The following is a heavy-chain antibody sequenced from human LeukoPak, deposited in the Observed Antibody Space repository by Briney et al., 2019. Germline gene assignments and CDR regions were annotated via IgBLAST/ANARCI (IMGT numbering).Heavy chain of an antibody. CDR1: GGSINSHY. D-gene: IGHD3-10*01. CDR3: ATRPAGTSWYGVFDY. CDR2: IFNTGNT. Sequence: SETLSLTCSVSGGSINSHYWSWIRQPPGKRLEWIGYIFNTGNTNYNPSLGSRVTMSVDASRDQFFLRLSSVTAADTAIYYCATRPAGTSWYGVFDYWSQGTLVAVSS. J-gene: IGHJ4*02. V-gene: IGHV4-59*11.